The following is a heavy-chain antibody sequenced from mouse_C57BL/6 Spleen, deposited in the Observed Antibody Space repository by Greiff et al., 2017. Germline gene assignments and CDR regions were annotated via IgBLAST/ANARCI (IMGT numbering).Heavy chain of an antibody. CDR2: IYPRSGNT. Sequence: QVQLQQSGAELARPGASVKLSCKASGYTFTSYGISWVKQRTGQGLEWIGEIYPRSGNTYYNDKFKGKATLTADKSSSTAYMELRSLTSEDSAVYFCASNYGSSRDYWGQGTTLTVSS. CDR3: ASNYGSSRDY. V-gene: IGHV1-81*01. CDR1: GYTFTSYG. J-gene: IGHJ2*01. D-gene: IGHD1-1*01.